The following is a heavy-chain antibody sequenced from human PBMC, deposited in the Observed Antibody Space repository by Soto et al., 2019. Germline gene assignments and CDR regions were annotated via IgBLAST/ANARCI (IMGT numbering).Heavy chain of an antibody. V-gene: IGHV3-30*18. CDR2: ISYDGSNK. CDR1: GFTFSSYG. Sequence: QVQLVESWGGVVQPGRSLRLSCAASGFTFSSYGMHWVRQAPGKGLECVAVISYDGSNKYYADSVKGRFTISRDNSKNTLYLQMNSLRAEDTAVYYCAKVGASSSWYSYNWFDPWGQGTLVTVSS. D-gene: IGHD6-13*01. CDR3: AKVGASSSWYSYNWFDP. J-gene: IGHJ5*02.